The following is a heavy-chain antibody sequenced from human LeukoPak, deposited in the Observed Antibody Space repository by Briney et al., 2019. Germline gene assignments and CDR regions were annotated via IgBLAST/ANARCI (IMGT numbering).Heavy chain of an antibody. CDR3: ARASQGQQPYLVDY. V-gene: IGHV4-59*01. CDR2: ILYSGST. D-gene: IGHD6-13*01. Sequence: SETLSLTCTVSGGSITGYYWIWVRQPPGKGLEWIGYILYSGSTNYNPSLKSRVTISVDTSKNQLSLKLSSATAADTAVYYCARASQGQQPYLVDYWGQGTLVTVSS. J-gene: IGHJ4*02. CDR1: GGSITGYY.